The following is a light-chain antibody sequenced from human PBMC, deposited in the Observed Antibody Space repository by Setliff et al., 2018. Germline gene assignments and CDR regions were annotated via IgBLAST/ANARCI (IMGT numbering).Light chain of an antibody. CDR1: SSNIGSNT. V-gene: IGLV1-40*01. Sequence: VLTQPPSASGTPGQRVTISCSGSSSNIGSNTVNWYQQLPGITPKLLIYDNSSRPSGVPDRFSGSNSGTAATLAITGLQAEDEADYYCQSYDSSLISYVFGPGTKVTVL. J-gene: IGLJ1*01. CDR3: QSYDSSLISYV. CDR2: DNS.